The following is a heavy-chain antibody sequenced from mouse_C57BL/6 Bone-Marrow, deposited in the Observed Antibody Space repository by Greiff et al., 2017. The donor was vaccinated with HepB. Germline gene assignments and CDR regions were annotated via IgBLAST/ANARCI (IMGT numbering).Heavy chain of an antibody. J-gene: IGHJ2*01. CDR3: ARIGTGYYFDY. CDR1: GYSFTGYY. Sequence: EVQRVESGPELVKPGASVKISCKASGYSFTGYYMNWVKQSPEKSLEWIGEINPSTGGTTYNQKFKAKATLTVDKSSSTAYMQLKSLTSEDSAVYYCARIGTGYYFDYWGQGTTLTVSS. D-gene: IGHD4-1*01. CDR2: INPSTGGT. V-gene: IGHV1-42*01.